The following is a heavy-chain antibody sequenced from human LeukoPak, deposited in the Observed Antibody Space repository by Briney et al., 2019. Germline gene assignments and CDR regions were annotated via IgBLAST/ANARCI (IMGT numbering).Heavy chain of an antibody. Sequence: HAASVKVSCKASGYTFTGYYMHWVRQAPGQGLEWMGGIIPIFGTANYAQKFQGRVTITTDESTSTAYMELSSLRSEDTAVYYCARDRGSGYDYYWGQGTLVTVSS. CDR3: ARDRGSGYDYY. J-gene: IGHJ4*02. CDR2: IIPIFGTA. D-gene: IGHD5-12*01. V-gene: IGHV1-69*05. CDR1: GYTFTGYY.